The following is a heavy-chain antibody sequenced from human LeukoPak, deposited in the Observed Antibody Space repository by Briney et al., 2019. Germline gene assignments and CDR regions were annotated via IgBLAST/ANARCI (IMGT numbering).Heavy chain of an antibody. D-gene: IGHD1-14*01. CDR3: ARAPDLYYFDY. V-gene: IGHV1-18*01. CDR1: GYTFTIYG. J-gene: IGHJ4*02. Sequence: GASVKVSCKASGYTFTIYGISWGRQAPGQGLEWMGWISAYNGNTNYAQKLQGRVTMTTDTSTSTAYMELRSLRSDDTAVYYCARAPDLYYFDYWGQGTLVTVSS. CDR2: ISAYNGNT.